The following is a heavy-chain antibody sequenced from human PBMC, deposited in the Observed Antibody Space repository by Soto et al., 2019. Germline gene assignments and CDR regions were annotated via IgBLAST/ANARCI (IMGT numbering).Heavy chain of an antibody. D-gene: IGHD6-6*01. Sequence: SSETLSLTCTVSGGSISSGGYYWSWIRQHPGKGLEWIGYIYYSGSTYYNPSLKSRVTISVDTSKNQFSLKLSSVTAADTAVYYCARVTHEYSSSSLDAWGQGTLVTVSS. V-gene: IGHV4-31*03. CDR3: ARVTHEYSSSSLDA. CDR2: IYYSGST. CDR1: GGSISSGGYY. J-gene: IGHJ5*02.